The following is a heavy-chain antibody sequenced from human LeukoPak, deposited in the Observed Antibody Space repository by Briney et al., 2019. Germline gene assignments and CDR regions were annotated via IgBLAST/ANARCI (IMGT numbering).Heavy chain of an antibody. CDR3: ARAGGSHYYDNGMDV. CDR2: INPSGGST. J-gene: IGHJ6*02. V-gene: IGHV1-46*01. D-gene: IGHD3-22*01. Sequence: ASVKVSCKASGYTFTSYYMHWVRQAPGQGLEWMGIINPSGGSTSYAQKFQGRVTMTRGTSTSTVYMELSSLRSEDTAVYYCARAGGSHYYDNGMDVWGQGTTVTVSS. CDR1: GYTFTSYY.